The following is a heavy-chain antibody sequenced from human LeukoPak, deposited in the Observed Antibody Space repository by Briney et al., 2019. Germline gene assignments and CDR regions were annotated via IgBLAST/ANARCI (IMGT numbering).Heavy chain of an antibody. Sequence: PGGSLRLSCAASGFTFSSYSMNWVRQAPGKGREWVSYISSRSSTKYLAAFVKGRFTIFRDNVKNSLYLQMNSLRAEDTAVYYCARDSSDFMAAAGAFDYWGQGTLVTVSS. D-gene: IGHD6-13*01. J-gene: IGHJ4*02. V-gene: IGHV3-48*04. CDR3: ARDSSDFMAAAGAFDY. CDR1: GFTFSSYS. CDR2: ISSRSSTK.